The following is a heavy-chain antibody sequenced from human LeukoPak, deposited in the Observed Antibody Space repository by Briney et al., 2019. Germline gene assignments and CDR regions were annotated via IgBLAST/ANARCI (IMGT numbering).Heavy chain of an antibody. J-gene: IGHJ4*02. D-gene: IGHD3-9*01. CDR2: FYSGDTT. V-gene: IGHV3-66*01. CDR1: GFTVSSTY. CDR3: ARRLLTGYYEF. Sequence: GGSLRLSCAASGFTVSSTYMSWVRQAPGKGLEWVSVFYSGDTTYYANSVKGRFTIFRDNSKNMLYLQMNSLRVEDTAVYYCARRLLTGYYEFWGQGTLVTVSS.